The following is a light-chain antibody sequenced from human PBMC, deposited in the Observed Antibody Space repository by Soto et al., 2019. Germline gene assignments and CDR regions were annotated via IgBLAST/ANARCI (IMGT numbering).Light chain of an antibody. V-gene: IGKV3-15*01. J-gene: IGKJ5*01. Sequence: EIVMTQSPATLSVSPGERATLSCRASENIYTNLAWYQQKPGQAPRLLFYGASTRATGLPARFSGTGSGTEFTLTINSLQAEDSAVYYCQQYYNWPRTFGQGTRLEFK. CDR2: GAS. CDR1: ENIYTN. CDR3: QQYYNWPRT.